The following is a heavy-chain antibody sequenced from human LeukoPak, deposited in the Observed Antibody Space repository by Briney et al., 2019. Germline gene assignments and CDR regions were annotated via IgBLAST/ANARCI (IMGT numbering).Heavy chain of an antibody. CDR1: GGSISSGGYY. Sequence: SETLSLTCAVSGGSISSGGYYWSWIRQPPGKGLEWIGYIYHSGSTYYNPSLKSRVTISVDRSKNQFSLKLSSVTAADTAVYYCARAKNWFDPWGQGTLVTVSS. V-gene: IGHV4-30-2*01. CDR3: ARAKNWFDP. CDR2: IYHSGST. J-gene: IGHJ5*02.